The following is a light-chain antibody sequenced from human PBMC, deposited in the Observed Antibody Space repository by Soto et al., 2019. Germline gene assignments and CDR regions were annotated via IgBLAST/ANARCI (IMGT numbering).Light chain of an antibody. CDR3: AAWDDRLDVSD. Sequence: QSVLTQPPSASGTPRQGGTVSCSGSTSNVGRDYVYWYQQLPGTAPTLVVYSTSPRSSGGPGRSSGCKSGAPASLSVSGLQSEDAADSYCAAWDDRLDVSDFGTGTKATVL. J-gene: IGLJ1*01. CDR2: STS. V-gene: IGLV1-47*02. CDR1: TSNVGRDY.